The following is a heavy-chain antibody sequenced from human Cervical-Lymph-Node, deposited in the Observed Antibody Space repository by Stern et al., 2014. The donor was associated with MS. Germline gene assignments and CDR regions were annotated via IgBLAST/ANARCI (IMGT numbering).Heavy chain of an antibody. CDR1: GFTFSSYC. Sequence: AQLVESEGGVVQPGRSLRLSCAASGFTFSSYCMHWVRQAPGTGLEWVAVIWYDGSNKYYADSVKGRFTISRDNSKNTLYLQMNSLRAEDTAVYYCARGSSIAALTFDYWGQGTLVTVSS. CDR3: ARGSSIAALTFDY. J-gene: IGHJ4*02. D-gene: IGHD6-6*01. V-gene: IGHV3-33*01. CDR2: IWYDGSNK.